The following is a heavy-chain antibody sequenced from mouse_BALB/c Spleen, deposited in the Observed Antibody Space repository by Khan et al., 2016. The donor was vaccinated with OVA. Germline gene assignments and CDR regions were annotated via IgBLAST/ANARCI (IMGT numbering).Heavy chain of an antibody. D-gene: IGHD2-12*01. J-gene: IGHJ2*01. V-gene: IGHV1-7*01. CDR2: INPSSGYT. Sequence: QIQLVQSGAELAKPGASVKMSCKASGYTFSTYWIHWVKQRPGQGLEWIGYINPSSGYTYYNQRFNDKATLTADKSSSTAYMQLSSLTSEDSAVYYCARYRIDYWGQGTTLTVSA. CDR3: ARYRIDY. CDR1: GYTFSTYW.